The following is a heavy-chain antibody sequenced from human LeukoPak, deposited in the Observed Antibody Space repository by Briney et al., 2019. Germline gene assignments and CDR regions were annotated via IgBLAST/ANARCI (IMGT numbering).Heavy chain of an antibody. V-gene: IGHV3-11*04. J-gene: IGHJ3*01. D-gene: IGHD3-22*01. CDR3: AREYYFDNSGPRRWDAFDV. Sequence: GGSLRLSCAGSGFTFSDYYLTWIRQAPGKGLEWVSYISSGGSNTYYADSVKGRFTISRDNAKNSLYLQLNSLRVEDTAVYYCAREYYFDNSGPRRWDAFDVWGQGTMVTVSS. CDR2: ISSGGSNT. CDR1: GFTFSDYY.